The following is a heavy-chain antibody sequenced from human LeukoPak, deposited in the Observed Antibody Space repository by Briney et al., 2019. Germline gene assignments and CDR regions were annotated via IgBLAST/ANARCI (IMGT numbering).Heavy chain of an antibody. CDR2: ISGSGGST. V-gene: IGHV3-23*01. CDR1: GFTFSSYA. D-gene: IGHD2-2*01. J-gene: IGHJ3*02. Sequence: HPGGSLRLSCAASGFTFSSYAMSWVRQAPGKGLEWVSAISGSGGSTYYADSVKGRFTISRDNSKNTLYLQMNSLRAEDTAVYYCAKDSQNIVVVPAAVVSAFDIWGQGTMVTVSS. CDR3: AKDSQNIVVVPAAVVSAFDI.